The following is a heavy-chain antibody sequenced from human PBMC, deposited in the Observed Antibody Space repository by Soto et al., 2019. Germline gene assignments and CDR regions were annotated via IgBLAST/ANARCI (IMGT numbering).Heavy chain of an antibody. D-gene: IGHD6-6*01. Sequence: GGSLRLSCVASGFTFKGAWMNWVRQAPGKGLEWVGRVKSKVDGGTIDYADSVKGRFTISRDNSKNTLYLQMNSLRAEDTAVYYCAKDLLAARPIDYWGQGTLVTVSS. CDR1: GFTFKGAW. CDR2: VKSKVDGGTI. J-gene: IGHJ4*02. V-gene: IGHV3-15*07. CDR3: AKDLLAARPIDY.